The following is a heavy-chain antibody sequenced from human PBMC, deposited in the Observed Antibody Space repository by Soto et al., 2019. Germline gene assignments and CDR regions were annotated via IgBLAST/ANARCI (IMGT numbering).Heavy chain of an antibody. Sequence: PGGSLRLSCAASGFRFSDVYMTWIRQAPGKGLEWVSKISGDATTIYYADSVKGRFTVSRDNARNSVYLQMNSLRAEDTAVYYCASDPYYYASGFWGQGTLVTVCS. V-gene: IGHV3-11*01. J-gene: IGHJ4*02. CDR2: ISGDATTI. CDR1: GFRFSDVY. CDR3: ASDPYYYASGF. D-gene: IGHD3-10*01.